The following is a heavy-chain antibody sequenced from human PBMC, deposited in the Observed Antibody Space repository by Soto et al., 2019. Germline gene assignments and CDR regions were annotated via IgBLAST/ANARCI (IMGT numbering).Heavy chain of an antibody. J-gene: IGHJ3*02. CDR3: ARPSRWRAFDI. CDR2: IYYSGST. CDR1: GGSISSYY. Sequence: QVQLQESGPGLVKPSETLSLTCTVSGGSISSYYWSWIRQPPGKGLEWIGYIYYSGSTNYNPPLKSRVTISVDTSKNQFSLKLSSVTAADTAVYYCARPSRWRAFDIWGQGTMVTVSS. V-gene: IGHV4-59*01. D-gene: IGHD2-15*01.